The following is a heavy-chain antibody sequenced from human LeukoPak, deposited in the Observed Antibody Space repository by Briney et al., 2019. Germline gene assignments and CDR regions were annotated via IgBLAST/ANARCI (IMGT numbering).Heavy chain of an antibody. Sequence: GGSLRLSCAASGFTVSSNCMSWVRQAPGKGLEWVSVIYSGGSTYYADSVKGRFTISRHNSKNTLYLQMNSLRAEDTAVYYCARVLYYDSSGPLDYWGQGALVTVSS. D-gene: IGHD3-22*01. CDR1: GFTVSSNC. J-gene: IGHJ4*02. CDR2: IYSGGST. CDR3: ARVLYYDSSGPLDY. V-gene: IGHV3-53*04.